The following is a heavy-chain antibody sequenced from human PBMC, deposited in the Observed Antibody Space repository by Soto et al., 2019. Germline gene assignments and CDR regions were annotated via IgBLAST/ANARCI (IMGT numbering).Heavy chain of an antibody. Sequence: QVQLVQAGAEVKKPGSSVKVSCKASGGTFSSYAISWVRQAPGQGLEWMGGIIPIFDTANYAQKFQGRVTVTADESPXTXYXXLRSLRSEDTAVYYCARHDCISSSCYYYYYYGMDVWGQGTTVTVSS. CDR1: GGTFSSYA. V-gene: IGHV1-69*12. CDR2: IIPIFDTA. D-gene: IGHD2-15*01. J-gene: IGHJ6*02. CDR3: ARHDCISSSCYYYYYYGMDV.